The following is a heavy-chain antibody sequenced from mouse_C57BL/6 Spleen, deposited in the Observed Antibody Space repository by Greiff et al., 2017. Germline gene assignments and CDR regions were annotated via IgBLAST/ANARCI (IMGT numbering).Heavy chain of an antibody. Sequence: QVQLKESGAELVMPGASVKLSCKASGYTFTSYWMHWVKQRPGQGLEWIGEIDPSDSYTNYNQKFKGKSTLTVDKSSSTAYMQLSSRTSEDSAVYYCARYYYGSSVDYWGQGTTLTVSS. CDR2: IDPSDSYT. CDR1: GYTFTSYW. V-gene: IGHV1-69*01. D-gene: IGHD1-1*01. CDR3: ARYYYGSSVDY. J-gene: IGHJ2*01.